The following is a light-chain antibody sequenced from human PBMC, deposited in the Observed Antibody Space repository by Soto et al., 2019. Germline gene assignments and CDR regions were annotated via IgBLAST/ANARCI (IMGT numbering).Light chain of an antibody. J-gene: IGKJ1*01. V-gene: IGKV3-15*01. CDR3: QQYNNWLWT. CDR2: GAF. Sequence: EIVMTQSPATLSVSPGERATLSCRASQSVRSNLAWYQQKPGQAPRLLIYGAFTRATGIPARFSGSGSGTEFTLTISSLQSEDIAVYYCQQYNNWLWTFGQGTKVEIK. CDR1: QSVRSN.